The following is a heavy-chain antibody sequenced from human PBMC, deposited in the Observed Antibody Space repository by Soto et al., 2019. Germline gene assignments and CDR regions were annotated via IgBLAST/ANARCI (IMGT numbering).Heavy chain of an antibody. CDR1: GDSVSSNSAA. CDR2: TYYRSKWYN. D-gene: IGHD2-2*01. V-gene: IGHV6-1*01. J-gene: IGHJ5*02. Sequence: QTLSLPSAISGDSVSSNSAACNWIRHSPSRGLEWLGRTYYRSKWYNDYAVSVKSRITINPDTSKNQFSLQLNSVTPEDTAVYYCVHQLLHNWFDPWGQGTLVTVSS. CDR3: VHQLLHNWFDP.